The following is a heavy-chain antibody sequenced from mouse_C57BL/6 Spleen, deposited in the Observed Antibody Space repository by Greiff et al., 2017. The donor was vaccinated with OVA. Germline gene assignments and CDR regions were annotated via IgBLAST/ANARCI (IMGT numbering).Heavy chain of an antibody. V-gene: IGHV5-4*01. D-gene: IGHD4-1*01. CDR3: ARVEENWDVGYCDV. Sequence: EVQLVESGGGLVKPGGSLKLSCAASGFTFSSYAMSWVRQTPEKRLEWVATISDGGSYTYYPDNVKGRFTISRDNAKNNLYLQMSHLKSEDTAMYYCARVEENWDVGYCDVWGTGTTVTVSS. CDR1: GFTFSSYA. J-gene: IGHJ1*03. CDR2: ISDGGSYT.